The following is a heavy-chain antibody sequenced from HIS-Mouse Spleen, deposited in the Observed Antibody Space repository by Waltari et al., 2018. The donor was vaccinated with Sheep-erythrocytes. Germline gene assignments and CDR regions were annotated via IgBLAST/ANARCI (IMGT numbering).Heavy chain of an antibody. Sequence: EVQLVESGGGLVKPGGSLRLSCAASGFTFSSYSMNWVRQAPGEGLGWVSSCSSISSYIYYADSVKGRFTISRDNAKNSLYLQMNSLRAEDTAVYYCARVASGATFDYWGQGTLVTVSS. D-gene: IGHD1-26*01. CDR2: CSSISSYI. CDR3: ARVASGATFDY. J-gene: IGHJ4*02. V-gene: IGHV3-21*01. CDR1: GFTFSSYS.